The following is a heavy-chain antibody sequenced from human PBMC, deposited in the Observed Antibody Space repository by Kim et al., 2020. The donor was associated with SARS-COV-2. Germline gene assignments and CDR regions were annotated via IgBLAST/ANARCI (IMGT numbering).Heavy chain of an antibody. CDR3: AHTDFWSGYYRPRGNFQH. D-gene: IGHD3-3*01. V-gene: IGHV2-5*02. Sequence: SGPTLVKPTQTLTLTCTFSGFSLSTSGVGVGWIRQPPGKALEWLALIYWDDDKRYSPSLKSRLTITKDTSKNQVVLTMTNMDPVDTATYYCAHTDFWSGYYRPRGNFQHWGQGTLVTVSS. CDR2: IYWDDDK. J-gene: IGHJ1*01. CDR1: GFSLSTSGVG.